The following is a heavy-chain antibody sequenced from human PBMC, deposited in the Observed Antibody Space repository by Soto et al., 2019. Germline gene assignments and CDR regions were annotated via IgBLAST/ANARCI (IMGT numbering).Heavy chain of an antibody. CDR1: GFTLSDFA. J-gene: IGHJ4*02. D-gene: IGHD4-17*01. V-gene: IGHV3-30*04. CDR3: ASPVGDIDPYFDC. CDR2: ISYDGTKK. Sequence: QVQLVESGGGVVQPGRSLRLSCAASGFTLSDFAMHWVRQAPGKGLEWVAVISYDGTKKYLADSVKGRFTISRDNSKNTLYLQMNSLRTDDTAIYYFASPVGDIDPYFDCWGQGNLVHVSS.